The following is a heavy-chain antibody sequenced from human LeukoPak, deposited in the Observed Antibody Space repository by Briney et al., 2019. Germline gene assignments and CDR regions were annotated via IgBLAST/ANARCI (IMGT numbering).Heavy chain of an antibody. CDR3: ARDRGWLQSDY. Sequence: PGRSLRLSCAASGFTFSSYAMHWVRQAPGKGLEWVADINQDGSHKYYRDSVKGRFTISRDNAKNSLYLEMNSLSAEDTAVYYCARDRGWLQSDYWGQGALVTVSS. V-gene: IGHV3-7*03. CDR1: GFTFSSYA. D-gene: IGHD5-24*01. CDR2: INQDGSHK. J-gene: IGHJ4*02.